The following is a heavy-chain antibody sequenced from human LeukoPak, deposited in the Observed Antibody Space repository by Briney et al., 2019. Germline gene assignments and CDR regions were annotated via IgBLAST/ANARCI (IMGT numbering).Heavy chain of an antibody. Sequence: SGTLSLTCAVSGGSISSGGYSWSWIRQPPGKGLEWIGYIYHSGSTYYNPSLKSRVTISVDRSKNQFSLKLSSVIAADTAVYYCAREKDYYDSSGYFQYYFDYWGQGTLVTVSS. CDR1: GGSISSGGYS. CDR2: IYHSGST. J-gene: IGHJ4*02. D-gene: IGHD3-22*01. CDR3: AREKDYYDSSGYFQYYFDY. V-gene: IGHV4-30-2*01.